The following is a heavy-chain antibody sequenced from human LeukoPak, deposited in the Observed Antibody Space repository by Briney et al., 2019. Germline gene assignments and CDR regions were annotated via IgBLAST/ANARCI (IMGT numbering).Heavy chain of an antibody. CDR2: ISSSGSTI. J-gene: IGHJ4*02. D-gene: IGHD6-19*01. CDR1: GFTFGSYE. V-gene: IGHV3-48*03. CDR3: ARDAVAGLY. Sequence: GGSLRLSCAASGFTFGSYEMNWVRQAPGKGLEWVSYISSSGSTIYYADSVKGRFTISRDNAKNSPYLQMNSLRAEDTAVYYCARDAVAGLYWGQGTLVTVSS.